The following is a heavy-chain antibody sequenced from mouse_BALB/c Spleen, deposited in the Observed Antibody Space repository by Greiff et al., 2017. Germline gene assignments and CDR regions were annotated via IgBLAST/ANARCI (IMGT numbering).Heavy chain of an antibody. CDR3: AAGAMDY. J-gene: IGHJ4*01. CDR1: GFNIKDTY. V-gene: IGHV14-3*02. CDR2: IDPANGNT. Sequence: VQLQQSGAELVKPGASVKFSCTASGFNIKDTYMHWVKQRPEQGLEWIGRIDPANGNTKYDPKFQGKATITADTSSNTAYLQLSSLTSEDSAVYYCAAGAMDYWGQGTSVTVSS.